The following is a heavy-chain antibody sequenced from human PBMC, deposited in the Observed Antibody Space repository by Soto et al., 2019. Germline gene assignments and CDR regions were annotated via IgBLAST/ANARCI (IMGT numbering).Heavy chain of an antibody. CDR3: AKDISLGGYDYVWGSYRFDYFDY. CDR1: GLTFSSYG. D-gene: IGHD3-16*02. Sequence: QVQLVESGGGVVQPGRSLRLSCAASGLTFSSYGMHWVRQAPGKGLEWVAVISYDGSNKYYADSVKGRFTISRDNSKNTLYLQMNSLRAEDTAVYYCAKDISLGGYDYVWGSYRFDYFDYWGQGTLVTVSS. J-gene: IGHJ4*02. CDR2: ISYDGSNK. V-gene: IGHV3-30*18.